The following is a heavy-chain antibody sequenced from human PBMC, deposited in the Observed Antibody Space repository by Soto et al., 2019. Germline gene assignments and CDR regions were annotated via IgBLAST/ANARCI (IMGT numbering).Heavy chain of an antibody. CDR3: ATSSGSLAASFPYYFDY. CDR2: ISSGSSTI. Sequence: PGGSLRLSCAATGFRFNDYYMTWIRQAPGKGLEWVSYISSGSSTIYYAHSVKGRFTISRDNAKNSLYLQMNSLRADDTAVYYCATSSGSLAASFPYYFDYWGQGTLVTVSS. V-gene: IGHV3-11*01. J-gene: IGHJ4*02. CDR1: GFRFNDYY. D-gene: IGHD6-25*01.